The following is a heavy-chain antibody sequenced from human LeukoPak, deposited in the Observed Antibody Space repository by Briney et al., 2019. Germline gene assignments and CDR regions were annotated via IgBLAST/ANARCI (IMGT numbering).Heavy chain of an antibody. J-gene: IGHJ4*02. D-gene: IGHD3-22*01. CDR1: GYTFTSNG. Sequence: ASVKVSCKASGYTFTSNGISWVRQAPGQGLEWMGWISAYNGNTNYAQKLQGRVTMTTDTSTSTPYMELRSLRSDDTAVYYCARDQGPLYDSSGYYYPIDYWGQGTLVTVSS. CDR3: ARDQGPLYDSSGYYYPIDY. V-gene: IGHV1-18*01. CDR2: ISAYNGNT.